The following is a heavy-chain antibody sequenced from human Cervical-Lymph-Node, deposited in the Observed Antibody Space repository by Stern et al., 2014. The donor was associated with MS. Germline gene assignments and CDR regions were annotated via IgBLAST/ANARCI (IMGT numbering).Heavy chain of an antibody. CDR1: GFTFLSSA. Sequence: QLVESGPEVKRPGTSVRVSCKASGFTFLSSAMQWVRQARGQRLEWIGFIVVDRADTRYAQKFHDRVTISRDMSTSTVNMELSSLRSEDTAVYYCAAEGEYIRSGIYHNTGMDVWGQGTTVTVSS. CDR3: AAEGEYIRSGIYHNTGMDV. V-gene: IGHV1-58*02. CDR2: IVVDRADT. J-gene: IGHJ6*02. D-gene: IGHD3-10*01.